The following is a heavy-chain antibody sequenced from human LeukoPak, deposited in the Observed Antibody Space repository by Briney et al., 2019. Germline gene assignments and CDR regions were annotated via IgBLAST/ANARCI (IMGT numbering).Heavy chain of an antibody. CDR2: IYIGGST. J-gene: IGHJ4*02. D-gene: IGHD6-13*01. CDR1: GFNVNNNY. V-gene: IGHV3-53*01. Sequence: PGGSLRLSCAASGFNVNNNYMSWVRQAPGEGLEWVSVIYIGGSTDYADSVKGRFTISRDDSRNTVYLQMNSLRAEDTAVYYCAKAVWQQLPNGEFDYWGQGTLVTVSS. CDR3: AKAVWQQLPNGEFDY.